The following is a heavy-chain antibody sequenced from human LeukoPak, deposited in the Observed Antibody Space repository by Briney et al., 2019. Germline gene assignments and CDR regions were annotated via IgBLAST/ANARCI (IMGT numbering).Heavy chain of an antibody. Sequence: GGSLRLSCAASGFTFSSYDMHWVRHATGKGLEWGSAIGTAGDTYYPGSVTGRFTISRENAKNSLYLQMNSLRAGDSAVYYCARGRYSSSSGRYFDLWGRGTLVTVSS. CDR3: ARGRYSSSSGRYFDL. CDR1: GFTFSSYD. CDR2: IGTAGDT. V-gene: IGHV3-13*01. J-gene: IGHJ2*01. D-gene: IGHD6-6*01.